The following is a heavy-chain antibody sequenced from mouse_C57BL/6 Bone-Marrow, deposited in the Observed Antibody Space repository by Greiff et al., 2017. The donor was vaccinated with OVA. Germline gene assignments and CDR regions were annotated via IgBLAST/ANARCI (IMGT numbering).Heavy chain of an antibody. V-gene: IGHV1-64*01. CDR2: IHPNSGST. J-gene: IGHJ1*03. D-gene: IGHD2-2*01. CDR3: ARWGYPSYFDV. Sequence: QVQLQQSGAELVKPGASVKLSCKASGYTFTEYTIHWVKQRSGQGLEWIGMIHPNSGSTNYNEKFKSKATLTVDKSSSTAYMQLSSLTSEDSAVYYCARWGYPSYFDVWGTGTTVTVSS. CDR1: GYTFTEYT.